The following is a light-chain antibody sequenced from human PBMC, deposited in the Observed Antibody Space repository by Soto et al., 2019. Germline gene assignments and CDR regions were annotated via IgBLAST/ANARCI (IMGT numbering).Light chain of an antibody. V-gene: IGKV3-11*01. J-gene: IGKJ4*01. Sequence: EIVLTQSPATLSLSPGERATLSCRASQSVGSYLAWYQQKPGQAPRLLIYDASNRAAGVPARFSGSGSGTDFTLTNSSLDPADFAVYYCQQRTNWLVGGGTKVEIK. CDR3: QQRTNWL. CDR1: QSVGSY. CDR2: DAS.